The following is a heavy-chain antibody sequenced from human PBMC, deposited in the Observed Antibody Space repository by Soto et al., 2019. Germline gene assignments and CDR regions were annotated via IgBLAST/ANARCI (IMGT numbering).Heavy chain of an antibody. Sequence: QVQLVESGGGVVQPGRSLRLSCAASGFTFSSYGMHWVRQAPGKGLEWLAVISYDGSNKYYADSVKGRFTISRDNSKNTLYLQMNSLRAEDTAVYYCAKHMGASSGYPDYWGQGTLVTVSS. D-gene: IGHD3-22*01. CDR1: GFTFSSYG. CDR3: AKHMGASSGYPDY. J-gene: IGHJ4*02. CDR2: ISYDGSNK. V-gene: IGHV3-30*18.